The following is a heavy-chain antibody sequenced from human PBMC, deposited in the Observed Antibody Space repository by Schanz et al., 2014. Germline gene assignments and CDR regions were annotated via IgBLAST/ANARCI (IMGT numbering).Heavy chain of an antibody. J-gene: IGHJ6*02. V-gene: IGHV3-74*01. D-gene: IGHD4-4*01. CDR1: GFTFSVYW. Sequence: EVQLVESGGGLVQPGGSLRLSCAASGFTFSVYWMHWVRQPPGKGLVSVSRISGDGTTTSYADSVKGRFTISRDTSKNTLYLQMSSLRAEDTALYYCAKDRQTTVNRVGYYYGMDVWGQGTLVTVSS. CDR2: ISGDGTTT. CDR3: AKDRQTTVNRVGYYYGMDV.